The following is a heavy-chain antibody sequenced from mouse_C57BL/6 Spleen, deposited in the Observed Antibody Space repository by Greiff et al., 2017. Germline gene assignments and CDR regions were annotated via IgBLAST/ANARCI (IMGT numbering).Heavy chain of an antibody. CDR3: TTRIGNYGGY. CDR2: IDPENGDT. D-gene: IGHD2-1*01. Sequence: EVQLQESGAELVRPGASVKLSCTASGFNIKDDYMHWVKQRPEQGLEWIGWIDPENGDTEYASKFQGKATITADTSSNTAYLQLSSLTSEDTAVYYCTTRIGNYGGYWGQGTTLTVSS. CDR1: GFNIKDDY. V-gene: IGHV14-4*01. J-gene: IGHJ2*01.